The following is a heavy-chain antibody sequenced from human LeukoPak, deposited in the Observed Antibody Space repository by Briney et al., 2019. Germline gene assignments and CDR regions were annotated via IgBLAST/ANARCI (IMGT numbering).Heavy chain of an antibody. Sequence: SQTLSLTCAISGDSVSSNSAAWNWIRQSPSRGLEWLGRTYYRSKWYNDYAVSVKSRITINPDTSKNQFSLQLNSVTPEDTAVYYCARGVGYSSSWYAPRRNWFDPWGQRTLVTVSS. CDR3: ARGVGYSSSWYAPRRNWFDP. CDR1: GDSVSSNSAA. CDR2: TYYRSKWYN. V-gene: IGHV6-1*01. J-gene: IGHJ5*02. D-gene: IGHD6-13*01.